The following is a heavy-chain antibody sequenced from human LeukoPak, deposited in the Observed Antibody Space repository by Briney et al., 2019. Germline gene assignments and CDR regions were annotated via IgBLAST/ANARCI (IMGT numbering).Heavy chain of an antibody. J-gene: IGHJ4*02. D-gene: IGHD3-10*01. V-gene: IGHV4-39*01. Sequence: SETLSLTCTVSGGSISSSSYDWGWLRQPPGKGLEWIGSIYYSGSTYYYPSLKSRVTISVDTSKNQFSLRLSSVTAADTAVYYCARGRGRFGGRQRPDFDYWGQGTLVTVSS. CDR3: ARGRGRFGGRQRPDFDY. CDR1: GGSISSSSYD. CDR2: IYYSGST.